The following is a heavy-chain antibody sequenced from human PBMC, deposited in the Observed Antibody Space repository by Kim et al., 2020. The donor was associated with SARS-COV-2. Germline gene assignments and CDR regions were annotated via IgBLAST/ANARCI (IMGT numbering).Heavy chain of an antibody. J-gene: IGHJ4*02. D-gene: IGHD5-18*01. CDR3: AREGDSYGPFDY. V-gene: IGHV3-66*01. Sequence: YSADSVKGRFTISRDNSKNTLYLQMNSLKAEDMAVYYCAREGDSYGPFDYWGQGTLVTVSS.